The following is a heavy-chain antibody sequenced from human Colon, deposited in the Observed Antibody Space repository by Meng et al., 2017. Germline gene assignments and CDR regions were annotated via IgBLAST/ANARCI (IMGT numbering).Heavy chain of an antibody. CDR1: GGSVSSRSYY. Sequence: LRLQWWGPGLGTPAEPLSPTCTVAGGSVSSRSYYWGGSRRPQGKGLEWIGGIDYSGSTYYNPSLKSRVTISVDTSKNQFSLKLSSVTAADTAVYYCAVWFGELLSGNWFDPWGQGTLVTVSS. CDR3: AVWFGELLSGNWFDP. V-gene: IGHV4-39*07. J-gene: IGHJ5*02. D-gene: IGHD3-10*01. CDR2: IDYSGST.